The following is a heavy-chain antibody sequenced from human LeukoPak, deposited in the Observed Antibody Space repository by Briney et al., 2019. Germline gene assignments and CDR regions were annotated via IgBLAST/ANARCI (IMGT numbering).Heavy chain of an antibody. CDR1: GGSINNYY. Sequence: PSETLSLTCTVSGGSINNYYWSWIRQPAGKGLEWIGLIYSSGSTSYNPSLKSRVTMSVDTSKKQFSLRLSSVTAADTAVYYCAKTPIYYFDNSGYYNWGQGTLVTVSS. J-gene: IGHJ4*02. CDR3: AKTPIYYFDNSGYYN. V-gene: IGHV4-4*07. D-gene: IGHD3-22*01. CDR2: IYSSGST.